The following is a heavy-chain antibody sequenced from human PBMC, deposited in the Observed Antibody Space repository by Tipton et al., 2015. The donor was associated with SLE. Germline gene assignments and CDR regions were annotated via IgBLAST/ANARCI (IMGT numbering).Heavy chain of an antibody. CDR3: ASWDSSGYGAGAFDI. D-gene: IGHD3-22*01. CDR2: IIPIFGTA. Sequence: QLVQSGPEGKKPGSSVKVSCKASGGTFSSYAISWVRQAPGQGLEWMGGIIPIFGTANYAQKFQGRVTITTDESTSTAYMELSSLRSEDTAVYYCASWDSSGYGAGAFDIWGQGTMVTVSS. CDR1: GGTFSSYA. J-gene: IGHJ3*02. V-gene: IGHV1-69*01.